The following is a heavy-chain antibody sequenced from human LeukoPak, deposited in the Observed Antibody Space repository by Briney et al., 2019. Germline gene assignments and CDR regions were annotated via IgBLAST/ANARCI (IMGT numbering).Heavy chain of an antibody. D-gene: IGHD5-18*01. V-gene: IGHV1-18*01. CDR2: ISAYNGNT. J-gene: IGHJ4*02. CDR3: ARDDRFQDKLWLPEGDY. CDR1: GYTFTSYG. Sequence: ASVKVSCKASGYTFTSYGISWVRQAPGQGLEWMGWISAYNGNTNYAQKLQGRVTMTTDTSTSTAYMELRSLRSDDTAVYYCARDDRFQDKLWLPEGDYWGQGTLVTVSS.